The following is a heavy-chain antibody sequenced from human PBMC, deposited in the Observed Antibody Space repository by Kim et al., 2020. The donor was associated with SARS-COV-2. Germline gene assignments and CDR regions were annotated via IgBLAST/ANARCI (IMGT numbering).Heavy chain of an antibody. Sequence: SVKVSCKASGGTFSSYAISWVRQAPGQGLEWMGRIIPILGIANYAQKFQGRVTITADKSTSTAYMELSSLRSEDTAVYYCARAETYYYDSSGLAYWGQGTLVTVSS. CDR3: ARAETYYYDSSGLAY. J-gene: IGHJ4*02. CDR2: IIPILGIA. CDR1: GGTFSSYA. V-gene: IGHV1-69*04. D-gene: IGHD3-22*01.